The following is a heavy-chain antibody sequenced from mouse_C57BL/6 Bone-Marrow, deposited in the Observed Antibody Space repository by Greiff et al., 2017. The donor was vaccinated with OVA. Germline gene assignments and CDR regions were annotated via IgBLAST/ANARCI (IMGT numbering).Heavy chain of an antibody. J-gene: IGHJ2*01. CDR3: ARLYYGSRGY. Sequence: LEESGAELVKPGASVKISCKASGYAFSSYWMNWVKQRPGKGLEWIGQIYPGDGDTNYNGKFKGKATLTADKSSSTAYMQRSSLTSEDSAVYFCARLYYGSRGYWGQGTTLTVSS. CDR2: IYPGDGDT. CDR1: GYAFSSYW. V-gene: IGHV1-80*01. D-gene: IGHD1-1*01.